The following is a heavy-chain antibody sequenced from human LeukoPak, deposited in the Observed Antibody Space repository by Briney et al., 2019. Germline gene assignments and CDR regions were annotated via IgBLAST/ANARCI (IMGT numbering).Heavy chain of an antibody. Sequence: GGSLRLSCAAPGFTFTDYYMTWIRQAPGKGLEWVSYITSSGSYTNYADSVKGRFTISRDNANNSLYLQMNSLRAEDTAVYYCARYPVGNYDSGFDYWGQGSLVIVSS. CDR3: ARYPVGNYDSGFDY. J-gene: IGHJ4*02. CDR2: ITSSGSYT. CDR1: GFTFTDYY. D-gene: IGHD5-12*01. V-gene: IGHV3-11*06.